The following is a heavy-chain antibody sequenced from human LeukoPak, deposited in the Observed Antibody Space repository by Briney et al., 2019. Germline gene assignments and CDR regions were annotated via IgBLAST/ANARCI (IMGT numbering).Heavy chain of an antibody. V-gene: IGHV3-66*02. J-gene: IGHJ4*02. CDR1: GFTVSSNY. Sequence: GGSLRLSCAASGFTVSSNYMSWVRRAPGKGLEWVSVIYSGGTTYYADSVKGRFTISRDNSKNTVYLQMNSLRAEDTAVYYCARGSWNCSGGSCYDYWGQGTLVTVSS. CDR2: IYSGGTT. CDR3: ARGSWNCSGGSCYDY. D-gene: IGHD2-15*01.